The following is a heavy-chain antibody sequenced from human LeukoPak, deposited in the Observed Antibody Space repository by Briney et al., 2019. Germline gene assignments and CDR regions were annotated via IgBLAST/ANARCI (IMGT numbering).Heavy chain of an antibody. CDR1: GFTFSSYE. D-gene: IGHD2-15*01. Sequence: PGGSLRLSCAASGFTFSSYEMNWVRQAPGKGLEWVSYISRSDSIIYYADSVKGRFTISRDNAKNSLYLQINSLRAEDTAVYYCAKEGIEYCSGGSCYAQGYFDYWGQGTLVTVSS. V-gene: IGHV3-48*03. CDR2: ISRSDSII. J-gene: IGHJ4*02. CDR3: AKEGIEYCSGGSCYAQGYFDY.